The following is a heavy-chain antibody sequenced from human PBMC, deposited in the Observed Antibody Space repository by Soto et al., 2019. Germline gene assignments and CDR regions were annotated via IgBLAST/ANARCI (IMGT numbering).Heavy chain of an antibody. J-gene: IGHJ5*02. CDR1: GGFLSESY. Sequence: SETLSLTCAVYGGFLSESYWTWIRQPPGKGLEWIGEINHVGGTNYNPSLKSRVTMSVDTSQNQFSLRLISVTAADTAMYFCVRIRYQLPSSVLGLDPWGQGA. CDR2: INHVGGT. CDR3: VRIRYQLPSSVLGLDP. V-gene: IGHV4-34*01. D-gene: IGHD3-16*01.